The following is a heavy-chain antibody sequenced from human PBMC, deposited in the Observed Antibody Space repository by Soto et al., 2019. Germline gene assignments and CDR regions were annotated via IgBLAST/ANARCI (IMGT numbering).Heavy chain of an antibody. V-gene: IGHV3-21*01. CDR3: ARDKKETTGTTFHYYGMDI. Sequence: LQAKGKGLEWVSSISRSTTYIYYADSVKGRFTISRDNAQNSVFLQMNSLRVEDTAVYYCARDKKETTGTTFHYYGMDIWGQGTTVTVSS. J-gene: IGHJ6*02. D-gene: IGHD1-1*01. CDR2: ISRSTTYI.